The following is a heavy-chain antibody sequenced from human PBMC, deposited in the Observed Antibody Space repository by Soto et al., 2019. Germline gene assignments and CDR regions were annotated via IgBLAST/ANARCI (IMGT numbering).Heavy chain of an antibody. J-gene: IGHJ5*02. D-gene: IGHD4-4*01. CDR3: ARAPMTTVTTAWFDP. V-gene: IGHV1-46*01. Sequence: ASVKVSCKASGYTFTSYYMHWVRQAPGQGLEWMGIINPSGGSTSYAQKFQGRVTMTRDTSTSTVYMELSSLRSEDTAVYYCARAPMTTVTTAWFDPWGQGTLVTVSS. CDR2: INPSGGST. CDR1: GYTFTSYY.